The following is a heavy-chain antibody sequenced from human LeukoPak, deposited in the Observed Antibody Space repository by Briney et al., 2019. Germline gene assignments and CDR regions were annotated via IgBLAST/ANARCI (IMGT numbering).Heavy chain of an antibody. CDR2: ISGSGGST. CDR3: AKVYGIAAAGTHNDY. V-gene: IGHV3-23*01. CDR1: GFTSSSYA. Sequence: GGSLRLSCAASGFTSSSYAMSWVRQAPGKGLEWVSAISGSGGSTYYADSVKGRFTISRDNSKNTLYLQMNSLRAEDTAVYYCAKVYGIAAAGTHNDYWGQGTLVTVSS. D-gene: IGHD6-13*01. J-gene: IGHJ4*02.